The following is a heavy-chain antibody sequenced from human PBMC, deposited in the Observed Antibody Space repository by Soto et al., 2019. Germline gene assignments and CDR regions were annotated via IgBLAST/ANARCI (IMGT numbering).Heavy chain of an antibody. J-gene: IGHJ6*02. V-gene: IGHV3-30*03. CDR2: ISYDGSNQ. CDR3: ARLSAVRGPWGV. D-gene: IGHD3-10*01. CDR1: GFSFNTYG. Sequence: QVQLVESGGAVVQPGKSLRLSCAASGFSFNTYGMYWVRQAPGKGLEWVAAISYDGSNQYHADSVKGRFTISRDNSKSTLYLQMNSLRVEDTAVYYCARLSAVRGPWGVWGQGATVTVSS.